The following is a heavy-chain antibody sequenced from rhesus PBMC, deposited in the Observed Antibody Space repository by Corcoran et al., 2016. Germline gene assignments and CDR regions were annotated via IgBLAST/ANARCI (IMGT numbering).Heavy chain of an antibody. J-gene: IGHJ4*01. Sequence: QVQLQESGPGLLKPSETLSLTCAVSGGSISGYWWGWIRQPPGKGLEWIGYIGGSSGSTYSNPSLKRLFTISTVTSKNQFSLKLSSVTAADTAVYYCARDQKYSNYVRYFDYWGQGVLVTVSS. CDR3: ARDQKYSNYVRYFDY. D-gene: IGHD4-23*01. V-gene: IGHV4-165*01. CDR2: IGGSSGST. CDR1: GGSISGYW.